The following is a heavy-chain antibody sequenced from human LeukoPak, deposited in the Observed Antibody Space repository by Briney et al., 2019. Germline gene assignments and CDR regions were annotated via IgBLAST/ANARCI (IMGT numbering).Heavy chain of an antibody. Sequence: GGSLRLSCAASGFTLSKAWMSWVRQAPGKGLEWVGRIKSKTDGGTTDYGAPVKGRFIISRDDSKNTLYLQMNSLKTEDTAVYYCTTFPASVDYWGQGSLVTVSS. V-gene: IGHV3-15*01. CDR3: TTFPASVDY. J-gene: IGHJ4*02. CDR1: GFTLSKAW. CDR2: IKSKTDGGTT.